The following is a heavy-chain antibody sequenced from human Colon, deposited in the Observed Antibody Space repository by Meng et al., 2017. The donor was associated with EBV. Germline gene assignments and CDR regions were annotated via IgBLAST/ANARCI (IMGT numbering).Heavy chain of an antibody. CDR2: VRYSGTA. CDR1: GGSLDTSDYF. CDR3: ARHVYGDSYGF. J-gene: IGHJ4*02. V-gene: IGHV4-39*01. Sequence: QLQLQESGPVLVKPSETLSLTCTVSGGSLDTSDYFWDWIRQPPGKGLEWIGSVRYSGTAYYNPSLTSRVTISVDTSKNQFSLNLSSLTAADTAVYYCARHVYGDSYGFWGQGTLVTVSS. D-gene: IGHD4-17*01.